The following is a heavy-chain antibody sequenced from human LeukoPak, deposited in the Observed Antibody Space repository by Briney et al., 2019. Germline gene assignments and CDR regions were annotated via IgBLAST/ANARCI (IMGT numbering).Heavy chain of an antibody. CDR2: ISGSGGST. D-gene: IGHD3-9*01. Sequence: GGSLRLSCAASGFTFTNYGMSWVRQAPGKGLEWVSSISGSGGSTYYADSVKGRFTISRDNSKNTLYLQMNSLRAEDTAVYYCAKLLDYDILTGYYFDYWGQGTLVTVSS. CDR3: AKLLDYDILTGYYFDY. V-gene: IGHV3-23*01. CDR1: GFTFTNYG. J-gene: IGHJ4*02.